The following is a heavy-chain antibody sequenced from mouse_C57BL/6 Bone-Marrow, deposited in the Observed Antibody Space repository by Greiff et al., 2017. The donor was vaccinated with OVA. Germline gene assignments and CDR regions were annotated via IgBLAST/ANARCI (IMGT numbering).Heavy chain of an antibody. V-gene: IGHV5-9-1*02. CDR1: GFTFSSYA. J-gene: IGHJ2*01. CDR3: TITTVVAFDY. CDR2: ISSGGDYI. Sequence: EVMLVESGEGLVKPGGSLKLSCAASGFTFSSYAMSWVRQIPEKRLEWVAYISSGGDYIYYADNVKGRFTISRDNARNTLYLQMSSLKSEDTAMYYCTITTVVAFDYWGQGTTLTVSS. D-gene: IGHD1-1*01.